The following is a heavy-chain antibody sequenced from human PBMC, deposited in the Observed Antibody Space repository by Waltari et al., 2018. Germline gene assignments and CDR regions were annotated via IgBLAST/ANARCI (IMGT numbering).Heavy chain of an antibody. CDR2: INPRCGNT. Sequence: QVQLVQSGAEVKKPGASVKISCKTSEYTFTSSYIHWVRQAPGQGLEWMGIINPRCGNTIYAQKFQGRVTMTRDTSTSTVYMELSSLRSEDTAVYYCARDTGALWMDVWGQGTTVTGSS. CDR1: EYTFTSSY. J-gene: IGHJ6*02. CDR3: ARDTGALWMDV. D-gene: IGHD2-21*01. V-gene: IGHV1-46*01.